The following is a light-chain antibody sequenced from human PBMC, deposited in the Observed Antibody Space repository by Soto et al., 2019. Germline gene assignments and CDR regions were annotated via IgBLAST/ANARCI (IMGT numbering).Light chain of an antibody. Sequence: EIVLTQSPGTLSLSPGERATLSCRASQSVTSNSLGWYQQTPGQAPRLLIYGASSRATGIPDRFSGSGSGTDFTLTISRLEPEDFAVYYCQQYGSSPFNFGPGTKVDIK. J-gene: IGKJ3*01. CDR1: QSVTSNS. V-gene: IGKV3-20*01. CDR2: GAS. CDR3: QQYGSSPFN.